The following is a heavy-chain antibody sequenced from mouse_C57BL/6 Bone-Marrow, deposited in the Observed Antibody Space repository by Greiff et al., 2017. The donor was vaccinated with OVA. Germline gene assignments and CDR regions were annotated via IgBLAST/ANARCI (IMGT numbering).Heavy chain of an antibody. Sequence: EVKLVESGGGLVKPGGSLKLSCAASGFTFSSYAMSWVRQTPEKRLEWVATISDGGSYTYYPDNVKGRFTISRDNAKNNLYLQMSHLKSEDTAMYYCARSDGYYFYAMDYWGQGTSVTVSS. CDR3: ARSDGYYFYAMDY. V-gene: IGHV5-4*03. CDR1: GFTFSSYA. J-gene: IGHJ4*01. CDR2: ISDGGSYT. D-gene: IGHD2-3*01.